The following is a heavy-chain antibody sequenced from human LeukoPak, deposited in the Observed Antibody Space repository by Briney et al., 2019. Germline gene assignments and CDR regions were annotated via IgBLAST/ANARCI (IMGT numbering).Heavy chain of an antibody. D-gene: IGHD1-26*01. CDR1: GYTFTGYY. CDR2: INPNSGGT. V-gene: IGHV1-2*02. Sequence: ASVKVSCKASGYTFTGYYMHWVRQAPGQGLEWMGWINPNSGGTNYAQKFQGRVTMTRDTSISTAYMELSRLKSDDTAVYYCARVARSGSYYVVAFDIWGQGTMVTVSS. J-gene: IGHJ3*02. CDR3: ARVARSGSYYVVAFDI.